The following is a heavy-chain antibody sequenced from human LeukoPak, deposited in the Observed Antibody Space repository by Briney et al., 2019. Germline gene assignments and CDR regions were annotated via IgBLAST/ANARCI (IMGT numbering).Heavy chain of an antibody. J-gene: IGHJ5*02. D-gene: IGHD2-8*01. CDR1: GGSISSSSYY. CDR2: ISYSGST. CDR3: ARRTRGPRCDWFDP. V-gene: IGHV4-39*01. Sequence: PSETLSLTCTVSGGSISSSSYYWGWIRQPPGKGLEWIGTISYSGSTYYNPSLKSRVTISVDTSTNQFSLKLSSVTAADTAVYYCARRTRGPRCDWFDPWGQGTLVTVSS.